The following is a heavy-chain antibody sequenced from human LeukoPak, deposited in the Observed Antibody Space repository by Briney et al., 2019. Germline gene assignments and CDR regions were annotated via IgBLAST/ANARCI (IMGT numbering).Heavy chain of an antibody. Sequence: GGSLRLSCAASGFTFSTYGMHWVRQAPGKGLEWVAFIRYDGSNKFYADSVKGRFTISRDNSKNTLYLQVNTLRAEDTAVYYCAKDEYSSSFADYWGQGTLVTVSS. CDR3: AKDEYSSSFADY. D-gene: IGHD6-13*01. CDR2: IRYDGSNK. CDR1: GFTFSTYG. J-gene: IGHJ4*02. V-gene: IGHV3-30*02.